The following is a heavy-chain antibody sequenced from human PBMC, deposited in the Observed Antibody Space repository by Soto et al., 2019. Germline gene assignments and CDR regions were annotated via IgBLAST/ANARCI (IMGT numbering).Heavy chain of an antibody. CDR3: ASTNYDIRAYYYWYLGL. CDR2: IIPIFGTA. D-gene: IGHD3-22*01. Sequence: QVELVQSGAEVKKTGSSVKVSCQASEDTFRNYAISCVRQAPGQGLEWMGGIIPIFGTANYAQKFQVRVTVTADTSANPVYLERSSLRYEDTAVYYCASTNYDIRAYYYWYLGLWGRVTLVNVAS. J-gene: IGHJ2*01. V-gene: IGHV1-69*06. CDR1: EDTFRNYA.